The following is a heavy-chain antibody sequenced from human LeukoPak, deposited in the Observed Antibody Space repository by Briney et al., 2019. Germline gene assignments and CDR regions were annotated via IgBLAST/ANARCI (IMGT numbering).Heavy chain of an antibody. V-gene: IGHV1-46*01. Sequence: GASVKVPCKSSGYSFTSHYVHWVRQAPGQGLEWMAIINPNGGSTNYARKFQGRVSLTRDTSTSTVYMELGSLTSEDTAVYYCARAGEYEYGLGWYYGMDVWGQGTTVTVSS. D-gene: IGHD3-16*01. CDR2: INPNGGST. J-gene: IGHJ6*02. CDR1: GYSFTSHY. CDR3: ARAGEYEYGLGWYYGMDV.